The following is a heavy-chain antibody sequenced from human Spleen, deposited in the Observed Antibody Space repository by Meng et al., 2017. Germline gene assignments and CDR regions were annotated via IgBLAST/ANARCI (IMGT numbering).Heavy chain of an antibody. CDR3: ARGPTTMAHDFDY. CDR2: INHSGST. J-gene: IGHJ4*02. CDR1: GGSFSDYY. V-gene: IGHV4-34*01. Sequence: QGQLPQWGVGLLKPSETLSPPCVVSGGSFSDYYWSWIRQPPGKGLEWIGEINHSGSTNYNPSLESRATISVDTSQNNLSLKLSSVTAADSAVYYCARGPTTMAHDFDYWGQGTLVTVSS. D-gene: IGHD4-11*01.